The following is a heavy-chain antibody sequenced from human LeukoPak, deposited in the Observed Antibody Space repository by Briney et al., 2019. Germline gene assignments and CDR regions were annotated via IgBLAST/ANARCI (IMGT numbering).Heavy chain of an antibody. J-gene: IGHJ3*02. CDR3: AKGILAYCGGDCYSDAFDI. CDR2: ISYDGSNK. CDR1: GFTFSSYG. V-gene: IGHV3-30*18. D-gene: IGHD2-21*02. Sequence: GRSLRLSCAASGFTFSSYGMHWVRQAPGKGLEWVAVISYDGSNKYYADSVKGRFTISRDNSKNTLYLQMNSLRAEDTAVYYCAKGILAYCGGDCYSDAFDIWGQGTMVTVSS.